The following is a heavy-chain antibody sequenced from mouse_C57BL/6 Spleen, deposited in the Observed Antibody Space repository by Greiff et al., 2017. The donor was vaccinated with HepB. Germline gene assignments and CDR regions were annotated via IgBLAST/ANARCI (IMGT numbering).Heavy chain of an antibody. CDR2: ISDGGSYT. CDR1: GFTFSSYA. J-gene: IGHJ1*03. V-gene: IGHV5-4*01. Sequence: EVKLMESGGGLVKPGGSLKLSCAASGFTFSSYAMSWVRQTPEKRLEWVATISDGGSYTYYPDNVKGRFTISRDNAKNNLYLQMSHLKYEDTAMYYCAREYSNYVGGVYFDVWGTGTTVTVSS. CDR3: AREYSNYVGGVYFDV. D-gene: IGHD2-5*01.